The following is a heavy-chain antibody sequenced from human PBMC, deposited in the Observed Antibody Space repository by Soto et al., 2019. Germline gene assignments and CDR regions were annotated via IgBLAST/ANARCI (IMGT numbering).Heavy chain of an antibody. J-gene: IGHJ6*02. CDR2: IWYDGSNK. CDR3: ARGEEDYYYGMDV. V-gene: IGHV3-33*01. Sequence: QVQLVESGGGVVQPGRSLRLSCAASGFTFSSYGMHWVRQAPGKGVEWVAVIWYDGSNKYYADSVKGRFTISRDNSKNTLYLQMNSLRAEDTAVYYCARGEEDYYYGMDVWGQGTTVTVSS. CDR1: GFTFSSYG.